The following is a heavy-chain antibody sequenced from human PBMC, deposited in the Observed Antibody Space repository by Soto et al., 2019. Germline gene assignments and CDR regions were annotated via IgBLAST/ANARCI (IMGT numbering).Heavy chain of an antibody. CDR3: ARAGSSGYYYYYGMDV. J-gene: IGHJ6*02. V-gene: IGHV3-53*01. CDR1: GFTVSSNY. Sequence: PGGSLRLSCAASGFTVSSNYMSWVRQAPGKGLEWVSVIYSGGSTYYADSVKGRFTISRDNSKNTLYLQMNSLRAEDTAVYYCARAGSSGYYYYYGMDVWGQGTTVTVS. CDR2: IYSGGST. D-gene: IGHD3-22*01.